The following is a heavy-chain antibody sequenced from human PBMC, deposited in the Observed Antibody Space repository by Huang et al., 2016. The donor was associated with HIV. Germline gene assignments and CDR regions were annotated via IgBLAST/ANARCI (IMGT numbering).Heavy chain of an antibody. CDR1: GGSFTGNY. Sequence: QMQLQQRGAGLLKPSETLSLTCGVSGGSFTGNYLTWIRQAPGKGLEWIGEVNGSGATTYNPSLNGRVTISLDKSNRELSLNLRSVTAADTAVYYCARQWTILEWLLGLDVWGQGTTVIVSS. J-gene: IGHJ6*02. D-gene: IGHD3-3*01. CDR3: ARQWTILEWLLGLDV. CDR2: VNGSGAT. V-gene: IGHV4-34*02.